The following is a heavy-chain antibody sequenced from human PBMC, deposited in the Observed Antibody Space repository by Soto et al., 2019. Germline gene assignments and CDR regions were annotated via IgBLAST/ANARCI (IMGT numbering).Heavy chain of an antibody. J-gene: IGHJ5*02. CDR1: GGSISRSTYY. Sequence: TLPLTNTVSGGSISRSTYYWGWIRQPPGKGLEWIGSIYYSGSTYYNPSLKSRVTISVDTSKNQFSLKLSSVAAADTAVYYCEKSPGWIDPWGQGTLVSVS. CDR2: IYYSGST. V-gene: IGHV4-39*07. CDR3: EKSPGWIDP.